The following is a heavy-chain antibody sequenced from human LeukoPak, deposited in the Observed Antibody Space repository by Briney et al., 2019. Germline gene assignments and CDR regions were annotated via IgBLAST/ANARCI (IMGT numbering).Heavy chain of an antibody. CDR1: GFTFDDYA. Sequence: GGSLRLSCAASGFTFDDYAMHWFRQAPGKGLEWVSLISGDGDSTYYADSVKGRFTISRDNSKNSLYLQMNSLRTEDTALYYCAKDGGDYGDYVGDYWGQGTLVTVSS. CDR2: ISGDGDST. D-gene: IGHD4-17*01. V-gene: IGHV3-43*02. CDR3: AKDGGDYGDYVGDY. J-gene: IGHJ4*02.